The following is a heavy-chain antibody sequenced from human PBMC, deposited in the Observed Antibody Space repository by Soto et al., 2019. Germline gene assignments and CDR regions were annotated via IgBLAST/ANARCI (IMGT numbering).Heavy chain of an antibody. J-gene: IGHJ4*02. CDR1: GFTFSSYA. CDR2: ISYDGSNK. Sequence: QVQLVESGGGVVQPGRSLRLSCAASGFTFSSYAMHWVRQAPGKGLEWVAVISYDGSNKYYADSVKGRFTIYRDNSKNTLYLQMNSLRAEYTAVYYCARGPHSSLVDYFDYWGQGTLVTVSS. CDR3: ARGPHSSLVDYFDY. D-gene: IGHD6-6*01. V-gene: IGHV3-30-3*01.